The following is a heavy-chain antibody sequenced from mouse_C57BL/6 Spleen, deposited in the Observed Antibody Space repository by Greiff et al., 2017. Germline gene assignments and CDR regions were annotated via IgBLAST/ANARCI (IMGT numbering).Heavy chain of an antibody. CDR3: AISYDYAGGGYYFDY. D-gene: IGHD2-4*01. CDR2: IHPSDSDT. J-gene: IGHJ2*01. Sequence: QVQLQQPGAELVKPGASVKVSCKASGYTFTSYWMHWVKQRPGQGLEWIGRIHPSDSDTNYNQKFKGKATLTVDKSSSTAYMQLSSLTSGDSAVYYGAISYDYAGGGYYFDYWGQGTTLTVSS. V-gene: IGHV1-74*01. CDR1: GYTFTSYW.